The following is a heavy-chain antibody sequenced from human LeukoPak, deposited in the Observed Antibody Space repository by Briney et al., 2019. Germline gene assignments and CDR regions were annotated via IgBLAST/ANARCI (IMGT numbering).Heavy chain of an antibody. V-gene: IGHV3-23*01. D-gene: IGHD3-10*01. CDR1: GFTYSSYA. CDR2: ISGSGGST. J-gene: IGHJ4*02. CDR3: AKGDTNTMDRGITFDY. Sequence: GGSLRLSCAASGFTYSSYAMSWVGQAPGKGLEWVSAISGSGGSTYYADSVKGRFTISRDNSKKTLYLQMNSLRAEDTAVYFCAKGDTNTMDRGITFDYWGQGTLVTVSS.